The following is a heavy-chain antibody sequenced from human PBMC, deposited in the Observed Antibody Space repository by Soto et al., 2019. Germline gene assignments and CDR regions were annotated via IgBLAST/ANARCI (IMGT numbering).Heavy chain of an antibody. Sequence: SETLSLTCTVSGASITGSSYWSWIRQPAGKGLEWIGRFSLSGTTSYNPSLRSRVTMSADVSKNQFSLRLTSVTAADTALYYCARGMTPPGAPAWYYFDSWGQGTLITVSS. CDR3: ARGMTPPGAPAWYYFDS. D-gene: IGHD2-8*02. V-gene: IGHV4-4*07. CDR1: GASITGSSY. CDR2: FSLSGTT. J-gene: IGHJ4*02.